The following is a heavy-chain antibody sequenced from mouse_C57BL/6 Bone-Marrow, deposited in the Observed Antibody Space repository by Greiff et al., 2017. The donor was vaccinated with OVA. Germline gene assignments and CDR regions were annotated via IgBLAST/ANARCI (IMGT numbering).Heavy chain of an antibody. J-gene: IGHJ4*01. D-gene: IGHD2-1*01. CDR3: TAYGNPKDAMDY. V-gene: IGHV6-3*01. Sequence: EVKVEESGGGLVQPGGSMKLSCVASGFTFSNYWMNWVRQSPEKGLEWVAQIRLKSDNYATHYAESVKGRFTISRDDSKSSVYLQMNNLRAEDTGIYYCTAYGNPKDAMDYWGQGTSVTVSS. CDR2: IRLKSDNYAT. CDR1: GFTFSNYW.